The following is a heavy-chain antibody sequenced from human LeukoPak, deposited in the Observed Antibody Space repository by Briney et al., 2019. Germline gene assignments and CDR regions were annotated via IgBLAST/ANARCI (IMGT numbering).Heavy chain of an antibody. CDR3: AKDDEGGCNGASCYRWFDP. CDR2: IWYDGSNK. Sequence: PGRSLRLSCAASGFTFSSYGMHWVRQAPGKGLEWVAVIWYDGSNKYYADSVKGRFTISRDNSKSTLFLQMDSLRADDTAIYYCAKDDEGGCNGASCYRWFDPWGQGTRVTVSS. D-gene: IGHD2-15*01. CDR1: GFTFSSYG. V-gene: IGHV3-33*06. J-gene: IGHJ5*02.